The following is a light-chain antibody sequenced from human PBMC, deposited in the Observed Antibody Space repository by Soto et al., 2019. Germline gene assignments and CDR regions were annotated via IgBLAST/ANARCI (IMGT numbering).Light chain of an antibody. CDR3: QQYDNLPLT. CDR1: QDISNY. J-gene: IGKJ4*01. V-gene: IGKV1-33*01. Sequence: DIQMTQSPSSLSASVGDRVTITCQASQDISNYLNWYQQKQGKAPKXLIYDASNLETGVPSRFSGSGSGTDFTFTISSLQPEDSETYYCQQYDNLPLTFGGGTKVDIK. CDR2: DAS.